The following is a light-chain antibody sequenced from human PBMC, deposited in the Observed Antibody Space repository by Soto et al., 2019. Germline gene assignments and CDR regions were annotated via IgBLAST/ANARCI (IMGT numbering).Light chain of an antibody. CDR1: SSDVGGYDY. CDR2: EVT. V-gene: IGLV2-8*01. Sequence: QSALTQPPSASGSPGQSVTISCTGTSSDVGGYDYVSWYQQRPGKAPKLLIHEVTKRPSGVPDRFSGSKSGNTASLTVSGLQAEDEADYYCNSYTTLSNRVFGTGTKVTVL. J-gene: IGLJ1*01. CDR3: NSYTTLSNRV.